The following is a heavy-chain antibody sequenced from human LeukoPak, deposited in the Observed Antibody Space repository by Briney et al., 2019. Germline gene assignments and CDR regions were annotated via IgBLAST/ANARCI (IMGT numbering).Heavy chain of an antibody. Sequence: TSETLSLTCSVSGGSISSYYWSWIRQPPGKGLEWIGYIYYSGSTNYNPSLKSRVTISVDTSKNQFSLKLSSVTAADTAVYYCAGVKGDIVVVTGRAFDIWGQGTMVTVSS. J-gene: IGHJ3*02. D-gene: IGHD2-21*02. CDR1: GGSISSYY. CDR2: IYYSGST. CDR3: AGVKGDIVVVTGRAFDI. V-gene: IGHV4-59*12.